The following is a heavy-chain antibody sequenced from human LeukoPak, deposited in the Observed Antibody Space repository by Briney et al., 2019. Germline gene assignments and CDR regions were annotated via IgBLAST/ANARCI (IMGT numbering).Heavy chain of an antibody. CDR1: GGSISSSSYY. Sequence: PSETLSLTCTVSGGSISSSSYYWSWIRQPPGKGLEWIGYIYYSGSTNYNPSLKSRVTISVDTSKNQFSLKLSSVTAADTAVYYCARDPSYGDDAFDIWGQGTMVTVSS. D-gene: IGHD4-17*01. CDR2: IYYSGST. CDR3: ARDPSYGDDAFDI. V-gene: IGHV4-61*01. J-gene: IGHJ3*02.